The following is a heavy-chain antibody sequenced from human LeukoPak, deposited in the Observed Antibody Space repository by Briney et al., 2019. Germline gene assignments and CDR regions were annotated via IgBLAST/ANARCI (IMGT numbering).Heavy chain of an antibody. CDR1: GGSISSYY. D-gene: IGHD3-22*01. CDR3: ATDRGYYDSSGYQAGGHYYYGMDV. Sequence: SETLSLTCTVSGGSISSYYWGSIRQPPGKGLEWVGYIYYSGSTNYNPSLKSRVTTSVDTSNNQSSLKLRSVTAADTAVYYCATDRGYYDSSGYQAGGHYYYGMDVWGPGTTVTVSS. J-gene: IGHJ6*02. V-gene: IGHV4-59*01. CDR2: IYYSGST.